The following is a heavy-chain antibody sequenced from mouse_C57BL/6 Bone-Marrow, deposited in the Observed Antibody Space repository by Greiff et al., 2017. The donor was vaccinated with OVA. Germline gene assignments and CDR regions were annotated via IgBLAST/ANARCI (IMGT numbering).Heavy chain of an antibody. CDR1: GFSINSDCY. J-gene: IGHJ1*03. D-gene: IGHD1-1*01. CDR2: TFYSGIT. V-gene: IGHV3-3*01. Sequence: EVKLVESGPSLVRPSQTLSLTCTVTGFSINSDCYWIWIRQFPGNKLEYIGYTFYSGITYYNPSLESRTYITRDTSKNQFSLKLSSVTTEDTATYYCASSYYYGSSYPWVSDVWGTGTTVTVSS. CDR3: ASSYYYGSSYPWVSDV.